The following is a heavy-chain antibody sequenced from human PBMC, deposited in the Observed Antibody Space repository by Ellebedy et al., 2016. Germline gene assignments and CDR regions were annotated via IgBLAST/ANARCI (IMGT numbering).Heavy chain of an antibody. V-gene: IGHV3-13*01. CDR2: IGTAGDT. J-gene: IGHJ6*02. Sequence: GESLKISXAASGFTFSSYDMHWVRQATGKGLEWVSAIGTAGDTYYPGSVKGRFTISRENAKNSLYLQMNSLRAEDTAVYYCARDKDPPGYSNSDYYGMDVWGQGTTVTVSS. CDR1: GFTFSSYD. CDR3: ARDKDPPGYSNSDYYGMDV. D-gene: IGHD6-6*01.